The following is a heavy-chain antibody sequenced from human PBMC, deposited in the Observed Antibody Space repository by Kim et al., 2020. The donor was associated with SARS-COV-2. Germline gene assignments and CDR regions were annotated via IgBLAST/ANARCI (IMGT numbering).Heavy chain of an antibody. Sequence: ASVKVSCKASGYTFTSYAMHWVRQAPGQRLEWMGWINAGNGNTKYSQKFQGRVTITRDTSASTAYMELSSLRSEDTAVYYCARDGIVGAKDPGVFDYWGQGTLVTVSS. CDR2: INAGNGNT. CDR1: GYTFTSYA. D-gene: IGHD1-26*01. J-gene: IGHJ4*02. V-gene: IGHV1-3*01. CDR3: ARDGIVGAKDPGVFDY.